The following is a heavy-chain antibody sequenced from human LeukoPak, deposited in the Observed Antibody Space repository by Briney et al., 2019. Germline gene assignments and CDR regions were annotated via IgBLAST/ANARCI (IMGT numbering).Heavy chain of an antibody. J-gene: IGHJ4*02. CDR1: GGSISSSSYY. Sequence: SETLSLTCTVSGGSISSSSYYWGWIRQPPGKGLEWIGYIYYSGSTNYNPSLKSRVTISVDTSKNQFSLKLNSVTAADTAVYYCARQSNIAAAGNPFDYWGQGTLVTVSS. D-gene: IGHD6-13*01. CDR2: IYYSGST. V-gene: IGHV4-61*05. CDR3: ARQSNIAAAGNPFDY.